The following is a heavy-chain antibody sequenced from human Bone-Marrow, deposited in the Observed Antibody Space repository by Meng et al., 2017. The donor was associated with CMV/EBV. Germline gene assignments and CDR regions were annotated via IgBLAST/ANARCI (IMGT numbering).Heavy chain of an antibody. D-gene: IGHD1-7*01. J-gene: IGHJ4*02. V-gene: IGHV1-69*05. CDR3: ARAPKGTTTPFDY. CDR2: IIPIFGTA. CDR1: GYTFTSYA. Sequence: SVKVSCKASGYTFTSYAISWVRQAPGQGLEWMGGIIPIFGTANYAQKFQGRVTITTDESTSTAYMELSSLRSEDTAVYYCARAPKGTTTPFDYWGQGTLVTVSS.